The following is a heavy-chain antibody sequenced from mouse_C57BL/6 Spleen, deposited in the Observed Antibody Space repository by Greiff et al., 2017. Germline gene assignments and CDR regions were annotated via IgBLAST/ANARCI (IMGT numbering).Heavy chain of an antibody. CDR2: IDPSDSYT. J-gene: IGHJ3*01. CDR3: ATPLDGAGYVGFAY. V-gene: IGHV1-69*01. CDR1: GYTFTSYW. Sequence: VQLQQPGAELVNPGASVKLSCKASGYTFTSYWMHWVKQRPGQGLEWIGEIDPSDSYTNYNQKFKGKSTLTVDKSSSTAYMQLSSLTSEDSAVDYCATPLDGAGYVGFAYWGQGTLVTVSA. D-gene: IGHD3-2*02.